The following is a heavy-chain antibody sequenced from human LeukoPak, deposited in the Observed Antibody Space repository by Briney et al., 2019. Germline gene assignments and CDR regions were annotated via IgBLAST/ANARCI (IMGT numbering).Heavy chain of an antibody. J-gene: IGHJ4*02. V-gene: IGHV3-33*01. CDR2: IWYDGSRD. Sequence: EPGTSLRLSCAVSGFTFRNYGMNWVRQAPGKGLEWVALIWYDGSRDYYVDFVKGRFTVSRDNSKNTLYLQMKNLRAEDTAVYYCATVRGSDWYMDYWGQGTLVTVSS. CDR3: ATVRGSDWYMDY. D-gene: IGHD6-19*01. CDR1: GFTFRNYG.